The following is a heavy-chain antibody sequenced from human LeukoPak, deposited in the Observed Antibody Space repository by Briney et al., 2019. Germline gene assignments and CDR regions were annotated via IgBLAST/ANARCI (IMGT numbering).Heavy chain of an antibody. Sequence: PGGSLRLSCAASGFTFSSYSMNWVRQAPGKGLGWVSSISSGSSYIYYADSVKGRFTISRDNAQNSLYLQMNSLRAEDTAVYYCARDLYSSSSGNYYYYYGMDVWGQGTTVTVSS. V-gene: IGHV3-21*01. CDR3: ARDLYSSSSGNYYYYYGMDV. CDR1: GFTFSSYS. D-gene: IGHD6-6*01. CDR2: ISSGSSYI. J-gene: IGHJ6*02.